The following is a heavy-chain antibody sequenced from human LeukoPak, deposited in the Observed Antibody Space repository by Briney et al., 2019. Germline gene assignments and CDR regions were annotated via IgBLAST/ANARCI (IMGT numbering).Heavy chain of an antibody. V-gene: IGHV4-34*01. D-gene: IGHD3-10*01. CDR1: GGSFSGYY. CDR3: ARGRKGILNWFDP. CDR2: INHSGST. Sequence: SETLSLTCAVYGGSFSGYYWSWIRPPPGKGLEWIGEINHSGSTNYSPYVKSRVTISVDPSKNQFSLKLSSVAAADTAVYYCARGRKGILNWFDPWGQGTLVTVSS. J-gene: IGHJ5*02.